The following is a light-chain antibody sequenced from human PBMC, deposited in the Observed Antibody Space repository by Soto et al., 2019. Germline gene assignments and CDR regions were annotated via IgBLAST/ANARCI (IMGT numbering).Light chain of an antibody. CDR3: QQYDSSPWT. CDR2: GAS. CDR1: QSVSRY. Sequence: EIVLTQSPATLSLSPGERATLSCRASQSVSRYLAWYQQKPGQAPRLLIYGASSRATGIPDRFSGSGSGTDFTLTISGLEPEDFAVYYCQQYDSSPWTFGQGTRVEIK. V-gene: IGKV3-20*01. J-gene: IGKJ1*01.